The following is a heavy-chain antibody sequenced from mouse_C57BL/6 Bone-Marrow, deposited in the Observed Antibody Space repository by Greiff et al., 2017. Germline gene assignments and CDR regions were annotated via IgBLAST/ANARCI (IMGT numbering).Heavy chain of an antibody. CDR2: INPNNGGT. J-gene: IGHJ1*03. D-gene: IGHD4-1*01. CDR3: ATSWDRYFDV. CDR1: GYTFTSSW. V-gene: IGHV1-53*01. Sequence: QVQLQQPGTELVKPGVSVKLSSKASGYTFTSSWLHWVKRRLGQGLEWIGNINPNNGGTNYNEKFKNKATLTVDKSSSAAYTQLSSLTSEDSAVYYCATSWDRYFDVWGTGTTVTVSS.